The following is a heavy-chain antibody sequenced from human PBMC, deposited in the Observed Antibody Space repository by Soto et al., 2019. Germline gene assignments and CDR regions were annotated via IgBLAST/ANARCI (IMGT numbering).Heavy chain of an antibody. CDR3: AVGPHYYDNSGYFDL. D-gene: IGHD3-22*01. V-gene: IGHV4-30-4*01. CDR2: IYYSGST. Sequence: QVQLQESGPGLVKPSQTLSLTCTVSGGSISRGDYYWGWIRQPPGKVLEWIGYIYYSGSTYYNPSPKSRLTISVDTSKNQFSMKLISVTAANTDVYYYAVGPHYYDNSGYFDLWGKGTQVTVSS. J-gene: IGHJ5*02. CDR1: GGSISRGDYY.